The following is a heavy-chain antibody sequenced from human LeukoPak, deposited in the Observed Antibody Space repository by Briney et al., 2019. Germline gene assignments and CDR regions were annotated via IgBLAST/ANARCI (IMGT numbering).Heavy chain of an antibody. Sequence: PSETLSLTCTVSGGSISSYSWSWVRQPPGKGLEWVGYIYYGGSTNYNPSLNRRVTISVDTSKHQFSLKLSSVTAADTAVYYCARGGGVCSSTSCRAYYYYYYYYMDVWGKGTTVTVSS. J-gene: IGHJ6*03. CDR3: ARGGGVCSSTSCRAYYYYYYYYMDV. V-gene: IGHV4-59*01. CDR1: GGSISSYS. D-gene: IGHD2-2*01. CDR2: IYYGGST.